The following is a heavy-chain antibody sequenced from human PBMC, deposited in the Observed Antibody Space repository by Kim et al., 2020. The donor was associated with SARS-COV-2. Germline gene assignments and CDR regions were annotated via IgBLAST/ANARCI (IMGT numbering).Heavy chain of an antibody. D-gene: IGHD3-10*01. CDR1: GFAFSDHY. Sequence: GGSLRLSCAASGFAFSDHYMDWVRQAPGKGLEWVGRIRNKANGYTTEYAASAKGRFTISRDDSTNSLHLQMTSLKTEDTAVYYCASIYYNGRAYWGQGTL. V-gene: IGHV3-72*01. J-gene: IGHJ4*02. CDR3: ASIYYNGRAY. CDR2: IRNKANGYTT.